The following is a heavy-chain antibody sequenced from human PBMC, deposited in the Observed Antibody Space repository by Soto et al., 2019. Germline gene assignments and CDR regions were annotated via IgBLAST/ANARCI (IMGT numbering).Heavy chain of an antibody. J-gene: IGHJ4*02. Sequence: QVQLVQSGAEVKKPGASVKVSCKVSGYTLTELSMHWVRQAPGKGLEWLGGFAPEDGETIYAQKFQGRVTMTEDTSTDPAYMERSRLRSEDTAVYYCATADQRPGQRTKLVGAPRDYWGQGTLVTVSS. V-gene: IGHV1-24*01. D-gene: IGHD1-26*01. CDR1: GYTLTELS. CDR3: ATADQRPGQRTKLVGAPRDY. CDR2: FAPEDGET.